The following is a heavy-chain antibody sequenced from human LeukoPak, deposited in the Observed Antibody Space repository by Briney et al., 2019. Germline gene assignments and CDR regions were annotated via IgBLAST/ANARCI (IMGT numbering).Heavy chain of an antibody. J-gene: IGHJ5*02. Sequence: GGSLRLSCAASGFTLGNAWMHWVRQAPGEGLVWVSRIDSDGTTTIYADSVKGRFTISRDNAKNTVYLQMNSLRVEDTAVYYCARDRPHNWFDPWGQGTLVTVFS. CDR3: ARDRPHNWFDP. V-gene: IGHV3-74*01. D-gene: IGHD1-14*01. CDR1: GFTLGNAW. CDR2: IDSDGTTT.